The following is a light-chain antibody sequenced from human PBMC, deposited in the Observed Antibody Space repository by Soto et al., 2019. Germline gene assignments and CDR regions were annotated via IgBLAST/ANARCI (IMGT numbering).Light chain of an antibody. J-gene: IGKJ3*01. CDR3: QQRYSMPLT. CDR1: QSISSH. V-gene: IGKV1-39*01. Sequence: DIQMTQSPSSLSASVGDRVTITCRASQSISSHLNWYQQKPGKAPQLLIYEASSLQGGVLSRFSGSGSGTDFTLTISRLQADDFAIYYCQQRYSMPLTFGPGTRVDIK. CDR2: EAS.